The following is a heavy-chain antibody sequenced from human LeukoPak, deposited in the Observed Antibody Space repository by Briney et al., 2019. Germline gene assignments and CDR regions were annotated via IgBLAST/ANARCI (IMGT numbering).Heavy chain of an antibody. CDR1: GFTFSSYG. Sequence: GRSLRLSCAASGFTFSSYGMHWVRQAPGKGLEWVAVIWYDGSNKYYADSVKGRFSISRDNSKNTLYLQMNSLRVEDTAVYYCATPPTAYTSGSLGYWGQGTLVTVSS. J-gene: IGHJ4*02. D-gene: IGHD3-22*01. CDR3: ATPPTAYTSGSLGY. V-gene: IGHV3-33*01. CDR2: IWYDGSNK.